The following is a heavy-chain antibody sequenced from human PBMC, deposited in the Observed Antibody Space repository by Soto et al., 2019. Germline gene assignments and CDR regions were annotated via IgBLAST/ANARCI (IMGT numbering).Heavy chain of an antibody. CDR1: GGSISSSSYY. D-gene: IGHD6-19*01. CDR3: ARQGRVAGKLDYFDY. Sequence: SETLSLTCTVSGGSISSSSYYWGWIRQPPGKGLEWIGSIYYSGSTYYNPSLKSRVTISVDTSKNQLSLKLSSVTAADTAVYYCARQGRVAGKLDYFDYWGQGTLVTVSS. V-gene: IGHV4-39*01. CDR2: IYYSGST. J-gene: IGHJ4*02.